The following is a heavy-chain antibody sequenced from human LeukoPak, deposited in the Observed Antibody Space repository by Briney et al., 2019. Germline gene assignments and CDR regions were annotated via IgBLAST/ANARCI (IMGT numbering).Heavy chain of an antibody. Sequence: SETLSLTCTVSGGSISSSYWSWIRQPPGKELEWIGYIYNSGDTTYNPSLKSRVTISQDTSKNQFSLKLTSVTAADTAVYYCAGDYKTLAYWGRGTLVTVSS. D-gene: IGHD5-24*01. CDR2: IYNSGDT. V-gene: IGHV4-59*01. J-gene: IGHJ4*02. CDR3: AGDYKTLAY. CDR1: GGSISSSY.